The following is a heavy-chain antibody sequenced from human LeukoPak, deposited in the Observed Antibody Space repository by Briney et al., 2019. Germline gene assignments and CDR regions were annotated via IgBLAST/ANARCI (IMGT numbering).Heavy chain of an antibody. CDR2: IIPIFGTA. V-gene: IGHV1-69*05. CDR3: ARGYCDILTGLGRLDY. Sequence: SVKVSCKASGGTFSSYAISWVRQAPGQGLEWMGGIIPIFGTANYAQKFQGRVTIITDESTSTAYMELSSLRSEDTAVYYCARGYCDILTGLGRLDYWGQGTLVTVSS. CDR1: GGTFSSYA. D-gene: IGHD3-9*01. J-gene: IGHJ4*02.